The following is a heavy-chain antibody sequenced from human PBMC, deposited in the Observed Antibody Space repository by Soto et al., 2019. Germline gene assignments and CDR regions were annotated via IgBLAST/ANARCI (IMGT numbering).Heavy chain of an antibody. Sequence: QVQLVQSGAEVKKPGSSVKVSCKASGGTFSSYTISWVRQAPGQGLEWMGRIIPILGIANYAQKFQGRVTITADKSTSTAYMELSSLRSEDTAVYYCAREEYYYDSGAFFDYWGQGTLVTVSS. V-gene: IGHV1-69*08. CDR1: GGTFSSYT. D-gene: IGHD3-10*01. J-gene: IGHJ4*02. CDR2: IIPILGIA. CDR3: AREEYYYDSGAFFDY.